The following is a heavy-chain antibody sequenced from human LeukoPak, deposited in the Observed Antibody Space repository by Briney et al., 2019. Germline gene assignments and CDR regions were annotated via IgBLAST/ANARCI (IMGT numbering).Heavy chain of an antibody. V-gene: IGHV3-30-3*01. Sequence: VRRAPEKKLEWVAVISYDGSNKYYADSVKGRFTISRDNSENTLYLQMNSLRAEDTAVYYCARDGIAAAHHDAFDIWGQGTMVTVSS. CDR2: ISYDGSNK. D-gene: IGHD6-13*01. J-gene: IGHJ3*02. CDR3: ARDGIAAAHHDAFDI.